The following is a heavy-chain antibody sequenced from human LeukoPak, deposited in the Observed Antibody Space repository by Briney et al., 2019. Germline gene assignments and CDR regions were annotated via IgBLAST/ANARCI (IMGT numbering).Heavy chain of an antibody. CDR2: INPSGGST. J-gene: IGHJ3*01. D-gene: IGHD5-12*01. CDR1: GYTFTSYY. Sequence: GASVKVSCKASGYTFTSYYMHWVRQAPGQGLEWMGIINPSGGSTSYAQKFQDRVTMTRDTSTSTAYMDLSRLTSDDTAVYYCARTISGYPPLDLWGQGTMVTVSS. V-gene: IGHV1-46*01. CDR3: ARTISGYPPLDL.